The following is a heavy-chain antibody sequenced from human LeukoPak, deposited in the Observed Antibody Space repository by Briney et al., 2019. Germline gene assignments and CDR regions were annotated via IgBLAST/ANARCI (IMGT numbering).Heavy chain of an antibody. CDR3: ARDIMGGVTTGNYMDV. CDR2: ISSSSSTI. D-gene: IGHD4-11*01. V-gene: IGHV3-48*01. CDR1: GFTFSSYS. Sequence: GGSLRLSCAASGFTFSSYSMNWVRQAPGMGLEWVSYISSSSSTIYYADSVKGRFTISRDNAKNSLYLQMNSLRADDTAVYYCARDIMGGVTTGNYMDVWGKGTIVTVSS. J-gene: IGHJ6*03.